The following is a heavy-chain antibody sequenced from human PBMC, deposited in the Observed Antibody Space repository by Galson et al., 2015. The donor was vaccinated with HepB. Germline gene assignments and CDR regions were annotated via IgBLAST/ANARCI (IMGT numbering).Heavy chain of an antibody. D-gene: IGHD6-13*01. J-gene: IGHJ6*02. V-gene: IGHV3-30*18. Sequence: SLRLSCAASGFTFSSYGMHWVRQAPGKGLEWVAVISYDGSNKYYADSVKGRFTISRDNSKNTLYLQMNSLRAEDTAVYYCAKDQGSSWPYYGMDVWGQGTTVTVSS. CDR1: GFTFSSYG. CDR3: AKDQGSSWPYYGMDV. CDR2: ISYDGSNK.